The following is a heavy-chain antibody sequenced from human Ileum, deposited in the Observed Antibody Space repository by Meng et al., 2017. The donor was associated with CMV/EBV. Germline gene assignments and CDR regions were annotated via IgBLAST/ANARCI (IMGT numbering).Heavy chain of an antibody. Sequence: GGSLRLSCAASGITLSAYAVTWVRQAPGKGLEWVSMVYSSATSTFYADSVRGRFTISRDNSKNTVYLQMNNLRAEDTALYYCAKHVAGPNKGWFAPWGQGNQV. CDR2: VYSSATST. CDR3: AKHVAGPNKGWFAP. J-gene: IGHJ5*01. CDR1: GITLSAYA. V-gene: IGHV3-23*03. D-gene: IGHD4/OR15-4a*01.